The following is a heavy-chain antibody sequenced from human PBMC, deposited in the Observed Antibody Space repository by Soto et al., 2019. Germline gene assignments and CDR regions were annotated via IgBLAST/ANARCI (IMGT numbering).Heavy chain of an antibody. CDR3: ATFDATGHKY. D-gene: IGHD2-15*01. CDR2: IYYIGNT. Sequence: SETLSLTCTVSGDSISSGDYYWSWIRQSPEKGLEWIGYIYYIGNTYYNPSLESRVTLSVDTSKNRFSLKLNSVTAADTAVYFCATFDATGHKYWGPRTLVTVYS. V-gene: IGHV4-30-4*01. CDR1: GDSISSGDYY. J-gene: IGHJ4*02.